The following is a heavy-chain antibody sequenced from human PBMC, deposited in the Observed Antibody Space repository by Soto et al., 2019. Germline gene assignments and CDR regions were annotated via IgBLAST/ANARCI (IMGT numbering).Heavy chain of an antibody. CDR1: GGTFSGYF. J-gene: IGHJ4*02. CDR3: ARDFRYFPY. V-gene: IGHV4-34*01. Sequence: SETLSLTCAVYGGTFSGYFWSWFRQPPGKGLEWIGEIEHNGNNNINPSLKSRVTMSVDTSKDQISLTLTSVTAADTAVYYCARDFRYFPYWGQGTLVTVSS. CDR2: IEHNGNN. D-gene: IGHD3-10*01.